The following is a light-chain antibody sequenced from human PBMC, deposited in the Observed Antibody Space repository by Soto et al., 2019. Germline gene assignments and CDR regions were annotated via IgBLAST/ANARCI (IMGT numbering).Light chain of an antibody. Sequence: DIQMTQSPSSLSASVGDRVTITCRASQSISTYLHWYQQKPGTAPKLLIYATSNLQSGVPSRFSGSGSGTDFTLTINSLQPEDFATYHCQQAYSTPWTFGQGTKVEIK. CDR1: QSISTY. V-gene: IGKV1-39*01. J-gene: IGKJ1*01. CDR3: QQAYSTPWT. CDR2: ATS.